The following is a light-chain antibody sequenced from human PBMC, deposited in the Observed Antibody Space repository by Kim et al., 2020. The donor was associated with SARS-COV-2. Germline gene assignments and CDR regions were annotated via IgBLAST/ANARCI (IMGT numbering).Light chain of an antibody. CDR2: KAS. J-gene: IGKJ1*01. Sequence: ASVGDRVTITCRASQSISGWLAWHQQKPAKAPKVLIQKASVLESGVPSRFSGHGSGTEFTLSISSLQPEDSATYYCQHYDSYPLTFGQGTKVDIK. CDR1: QSISGW. V-gene: IGKV1-5*03. CDR3: QHYDSYPLT.